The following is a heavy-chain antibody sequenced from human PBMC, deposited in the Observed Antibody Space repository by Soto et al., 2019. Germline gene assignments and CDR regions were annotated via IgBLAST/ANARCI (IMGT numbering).Heavy chain of an antibody. CDR2: IYPGDSDT. V-gene: IGHV5-51*01. CDR1: GYSFTSYW. CDR3: ARQESSSWGGRTYYYYYGMDV. J-gene: IGHJ6*02. D-gene: IGHD6-13*01. Sequence: LGESLKISCKGSGYSFTSYWIGWVRQMPGKGLEWMGIIYPGDSDTRYSPSFQGQVTISADKSISTAYLQWSSLKASDTAMYYCARQESSSWGGRTYYYYYGMDVWGQGTTVTVSS.